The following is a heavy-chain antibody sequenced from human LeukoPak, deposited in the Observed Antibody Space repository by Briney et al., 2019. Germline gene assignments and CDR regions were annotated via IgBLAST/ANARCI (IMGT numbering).Heavy chain of an antibody. CDR3: ARDPEMATKIAAAVGWYFDL. D-gene: IGHD5-24*01. Sequence: GGSLRLSCAASGFTFSSYSMNWVRQAPGKGLGWVSSISSSSSYIYYADSVKGRFTISRDNAKNSLYLQMNSLRAEDTAVYYCARDPEMATKIAAAVGWYFDLWGRGTLVTVSS. CDR2: ISSSSSYI. CDR1: GFTFSSYS. J-gene: IGHJ2*01. V-gene: IGHV3-21*01.